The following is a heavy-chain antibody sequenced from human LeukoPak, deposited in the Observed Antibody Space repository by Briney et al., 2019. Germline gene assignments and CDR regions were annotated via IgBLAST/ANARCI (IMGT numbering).Heavy chain of an antibody. D-gene: IGHD3-22*01. J-gene: IGHJ3*02. Sequence: SETLSLTCTVSGGSISYYYWSWIRQPAGKGLEWIGRIYTSGSTNYNPSLKSRVTMSVDTSKNQFSLKLSSVTAADTAVYYCARDIGYYDSSGYPRDAFDIWGQGTMVTVSS. V-gene: IGHV4-4*07. CDR1: GGSISYYY. CDR3: ARDIGYYDSSGYPRDAFDI. CDR2: IYTSGST.